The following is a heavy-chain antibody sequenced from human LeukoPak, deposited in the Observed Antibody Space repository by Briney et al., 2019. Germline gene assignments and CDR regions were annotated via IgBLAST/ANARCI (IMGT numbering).Heavy chain of an antibody. D-gene: IGHD4-17*01. CDR3: ASAHDYGDLYFDY. J-gene: IGHJ4*02. CDR2: IIPIFGTA. CDR1: GGTFSSYA. Sequence: SVKVSCKSCGGTFSSYAISWVGQAPGQGLEWVGGIIPIFGTANYAQKFQGRVTITADESTSTAYMELSSLRSEDTAVYYCASAHDYGDLYFDYWGQGTLVTVSS. V-gene: IGHV1-69*13.